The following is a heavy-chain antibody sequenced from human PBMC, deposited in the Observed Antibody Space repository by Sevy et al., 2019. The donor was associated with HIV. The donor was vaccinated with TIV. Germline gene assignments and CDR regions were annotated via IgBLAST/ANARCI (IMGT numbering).Heavy chain of an antibody. CDR2: ISSRSSPT. V-gene: IGHV3-48*01. Sequence: GGSLRLSCAASRFTFSSYSMNWVRQAPGKGLEWLAFISSRSSPTYYADSVKGRFTISRDNAKNSVHLQLNSLRAEDTAVYYCAREVRYADHKDFDYWGHGTLVTVSS. D-gene: IGHD3-10*01. CDR3: AREVRYADHKDFDY. J-gene: IGHJ4*01. CDR1: RFTFSSYS.